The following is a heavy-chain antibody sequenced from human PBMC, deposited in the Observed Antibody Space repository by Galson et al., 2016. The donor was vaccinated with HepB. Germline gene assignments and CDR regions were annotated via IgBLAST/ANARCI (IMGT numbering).Heavy chain of an antibody. D-gene: IGHD2-21*02. CDR3: AKLDCGRNCPRDY. CDR1: GFTFSGHG. J-gene: IGHJ4*02. CDR2: ISKDGSDK. V-gene: IGHV3-30*18. Sequence: SLRLSCAAFGFTFSGHGMHWVRQAPGRGLEWVAVISKDGSDKQYVDSVKGRFTVSRDNSKNMLFLQMNSLRVEDTAVYYCAKLDCGRNCPRDYWGQGTQVTVSS.